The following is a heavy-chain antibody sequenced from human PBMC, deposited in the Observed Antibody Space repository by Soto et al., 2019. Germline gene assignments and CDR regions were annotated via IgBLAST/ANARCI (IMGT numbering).Heavy chain of an antibody. CDR3: AKALWSSDYFDY. J-gene: IGHJ4*02. D-gene: IGHD3-10*01. Sequence: GGSLRLSFAASGCTFSSYTMSWGRPAPGKGLEWVSAISGSGGSTYYADSVKGRFTISRDNSKNTLYLQMNSLRAEDTAVYYCAKALWSSDYFDYWGQGTLVTVSS. CDR1: GCTFSSYT. CDR2: ISGSGGST. V-gene: IGHV3-23*01.